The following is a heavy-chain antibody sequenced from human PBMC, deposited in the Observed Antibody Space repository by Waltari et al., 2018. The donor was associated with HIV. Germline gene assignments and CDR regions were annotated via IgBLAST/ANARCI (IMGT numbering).Heavy chain of an antibody. J-gene: IGHJ4*02. V-gene: IGHV3-74*01. CDR3: ARAGRDGKLPPDY. CDR1: GFTFSSYW. Sequence: EVQLVESGGGSVQPGGSLRLSCAASGFTFSSYWMHWVRQAPGKGLVWVSQIKSDGSSTSYADSVKGRFTISRDNAKNTVYLQMNSLRAEDTAVYYCARAGRDGKLPPDYWGQGTLVTVSS. CDR2: IKSDGSST. D-gene: IGHD1-26*01.